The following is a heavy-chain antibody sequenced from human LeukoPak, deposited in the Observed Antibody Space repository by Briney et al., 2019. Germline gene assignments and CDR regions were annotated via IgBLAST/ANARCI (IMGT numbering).Heavy chain of an antibody. D-gene: IGHD3-3*01. V-gene: IGHV4-34*01. CDR3: ARGRFLEWLSILDYFDY. CDR1: GGSFSGYY. CDR2: INHSGST. J-gene: IGHJ4*02. Sequence: SSETLSLTCAVYGGSFSGYYWSWIRQPPGKGLEWIGEINHSGSTNYNPSLKSRVTISVDTSKNQFSLKLSSVTAADTAVYYCARGRFLEWLSILDYFDYWGQGTLVTVSS.